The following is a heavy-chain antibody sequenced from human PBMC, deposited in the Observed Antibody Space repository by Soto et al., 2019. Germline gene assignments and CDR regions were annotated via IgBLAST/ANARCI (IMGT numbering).Heavy chain of an antibody. Sequence: PEGSRRLSCAASGFTFSSYAMSWVRQAPGRGLEWFSAISGSGGSTYYADSVKGRFTISRDNSKNTLYLQMTSLRAEDTPVYYCAKARGPGYYDSSGYSASPPYGLDVWPQGATVTVSS. CDR3: AKARGPGYYDSSGYSASPPYGLDV. V-gene: IGHV3-23*01. J-gene: IGHJ6*02. CDR2: ISGSGGST. D-gene: IGHD3-22*01. CDR1: GFTFSSYA.